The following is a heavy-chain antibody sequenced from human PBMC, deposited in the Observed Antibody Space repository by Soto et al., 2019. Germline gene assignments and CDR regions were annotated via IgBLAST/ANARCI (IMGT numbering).Heavy chain of an antibody. CDR2: IYWDDDK. V-gene: IGHV2-5*02. CDR3: PPVRGGTPVDY. Sequence: QITLKESGPTLVKPTQTLTLTCTFSGFSLSTSGVAVGWIRQPPGKALEWLAVIYWDDDKRYSPSLKSRLTITKDTSKNQVVLTMTNMDPVDTATYCCPPVRGGTPVDYWGQGTLVTVSS. CDR1: GFSLSTSGVA. D-gene: IGHD3-16*01. J-gene: IGHJ4*02.